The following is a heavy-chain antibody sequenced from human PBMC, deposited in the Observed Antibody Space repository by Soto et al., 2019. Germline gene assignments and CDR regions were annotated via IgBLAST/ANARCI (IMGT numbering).Heavy chain of an antibody. V-gene: IGHV4-39*01. CDR3: ARQVVDGTVAGTGSFDY. J-gene: IGHJ4*02. CDR2: FYYSGST. D-gene: IGHD6-19*01. CDR1: GGSISSTSYY. Sequence: QLQLQESGPGRVKPSETLSLTCTVSGGSISSTSYYWVWIRQPPGKGLEWIGSFYYSGSTYYNPSLKSRVTISVDTSENQFSLKLSSVTAADTAMYYCARQVVDGTVAGTGSFDYWGQGTLVTVSS.